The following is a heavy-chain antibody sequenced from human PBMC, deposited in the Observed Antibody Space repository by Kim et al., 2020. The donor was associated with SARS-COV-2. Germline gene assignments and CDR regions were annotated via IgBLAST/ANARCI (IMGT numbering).Heavy chain of an antibody. CDR3: ARESNYDSLTGYYNYYDY. CDR2: ISSSSSYT. D-gene: IGHD3-9*01. J-gene: IGHJ4*02. Sequence: GGSLRLSCAASGFTFSSYSMNWVRQAPGKGLEWVSSISSSSSYTYYADSVKGRFTISRDNAKNSLYLQMNSLRAEDTAVYYCARESNYDSLTGYYNYYDYWGQGTMVTVSS. V-gene: IGHV3-21*01. CDR1: GFTFSSYS.